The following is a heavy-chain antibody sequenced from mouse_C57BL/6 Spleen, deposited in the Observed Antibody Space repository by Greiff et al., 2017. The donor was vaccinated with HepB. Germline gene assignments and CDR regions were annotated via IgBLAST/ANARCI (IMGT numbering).Heavy chain of an antibody. V-gene: IGHV2-6-1*01. D-gene: IGHD2-2*01. Sequence: VKLVESGPGLVAPSQSLSITCTVSGFSLTSYGVHWVRQPPGKGLEWLVVIWSDGSTTYNSALKSRLSISKDNSKSQVFLKMNSLQTDDTAMYYCARHSMVTTGLFMDYWGQGTSVTVSS. CDR3: ARHSMVTTGLFMDY. CDR1: GFSLTSYG. J-gene: IGHJ4*01. CDR2: IWSDGST.